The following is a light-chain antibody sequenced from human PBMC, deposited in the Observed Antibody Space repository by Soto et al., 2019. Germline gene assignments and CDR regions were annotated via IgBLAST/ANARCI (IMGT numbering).Light chain of an antibody. CDR3: ISYTGSSTSYV. J-gene: IGLJ1*01. CDR2: AVS. Sequence: QSVLTQPASVSGSPGQSITISCSGTSSDVGSYDHVAWYQQFPGKTPKLMIYAVSNRPSGVSNRFSGSKSGNTASLTISGLQAEHEADYYCISYTGSSTSYVFGTGTKVTVL. V-gene: IGLV2-14*01. CDR1: SSDVGSYDH.